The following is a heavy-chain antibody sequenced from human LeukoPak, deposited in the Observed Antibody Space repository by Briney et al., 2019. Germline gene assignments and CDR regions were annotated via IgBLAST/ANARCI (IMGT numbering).Heavy chain of an antibody. D-gene: IGHD2-21*02. CDR1: GFTFSSYA. Sequence: GGSLRLSCAASGFTFSSYAMHWVRQAPGKGLECVAVISYDGNNKYYADSVEGRFTISRDNSKNTLYLQMNSLRAEDTAVYYCARAHLIVVVTAGGDYWGQGTLVTVSS. J-gene: IGHJ4*02. CDR3: ARAHLIVVVTAGGDY. V-gene: IGHV3-30-3*01. CDR2: ISYDGNNK.